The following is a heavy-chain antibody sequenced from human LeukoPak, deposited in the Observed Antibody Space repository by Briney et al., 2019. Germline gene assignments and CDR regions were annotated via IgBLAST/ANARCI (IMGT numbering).Heavy chain of an antibody. Sequence: PGGSLRLSCAASGFTFSSYAMSWVRQAPGKGLEWVSSISGSGGSTYYADSVKGRFTISRDNSKNTLDLQMNSLRAEDTSVYYRAKDHWSGGNCYTYIDYWGQGTLVTVSS. CDR2: ISGSGGST. CDR3: AKDHWSGGNCYTYIDY. CDR1: GFTFSSYA. D-gene: IGHD2-15*01. V-gene: IGHV3-23*01. J-gene: IGHJ4*02.